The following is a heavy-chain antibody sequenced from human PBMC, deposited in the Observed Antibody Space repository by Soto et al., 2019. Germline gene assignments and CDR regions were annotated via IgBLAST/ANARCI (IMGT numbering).Heavy chain of an antibody. CDR1: GGTFSSYA. CDR2: IIPIFGTA. D-gene: IGHD2-8*01. Sequence: SVKVSCKASGGTFSSYAISWVRQAPGQGLEWMGGIIPIFGTANYAQKFQGRVTITADESTSTAYMELSSLRSEDTAVYYCARGGGYCTNGVCYEIDYWGQGTLVTVSS. J-gene: IGHJ4*02. CDR3: ARGGGYCTNGVCYEIDY. V-gene: IGHV1-69*13.